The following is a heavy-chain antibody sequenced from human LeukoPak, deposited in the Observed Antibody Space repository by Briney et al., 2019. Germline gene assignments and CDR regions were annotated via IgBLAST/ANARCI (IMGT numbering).Heavy chain of an antibody. D-gene: IGHD3-22*01. J-gene: IGHJ4*02. V-gene: IGHV1-18*01. CDR2: ISAYNGNT. Sequence: ASVKVSCKASGYTFTSYGISWVRQAPGQGLEWMGWISAYNGNTNYARKLQGRVTMTTDTSTSTAYMELRSLRSDDTAVYYCARDLNQGIYDSSYHDYWGQGTLVTVSS. CDR1: GYTFTSYG. CDR3: ARDLNQGIYDSSYHDY.